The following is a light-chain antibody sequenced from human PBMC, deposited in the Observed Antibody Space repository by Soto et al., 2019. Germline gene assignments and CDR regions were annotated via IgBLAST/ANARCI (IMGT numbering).Light chain of an antibody. J-gene: IGKJ5*01. V-gene: IGKV3-11*01. Sequence: ETLLPPPPTTLSLTPGERAPLSCRASQSVSSYLAWYQQKPGQAPRLLIYDASNRATGIPARFSGSGSGTDFTLTISSLEPEDFAVYYCQQRSNGITFGQGTRLEI. CDR2: DAS. CDR3: QQRSNGIT. CDR1: QSVSSY.